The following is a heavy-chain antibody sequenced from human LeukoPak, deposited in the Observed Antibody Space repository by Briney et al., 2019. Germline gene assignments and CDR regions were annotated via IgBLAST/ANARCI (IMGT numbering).Heavy chain of an antibody. Sequence: ETLSLTCTVSGGSISSSSYYWGWVRQAPGKGLEWVSAISGSGGSTYYADSVKGRFTISRDNSKNTLYLQMNSLRAEDTAVYYCAKGFKPGLFIVATIFDYWGQGTLVTVSS. CDR1: GGSISSSSYY. V-gene: IGHV3-23*01. D-gene: IGHD5-12*01. CDR2: ISGSGGST. CDR3: AKGFKPGLFIVATIFDY. J-gene: IGHJ4*02.